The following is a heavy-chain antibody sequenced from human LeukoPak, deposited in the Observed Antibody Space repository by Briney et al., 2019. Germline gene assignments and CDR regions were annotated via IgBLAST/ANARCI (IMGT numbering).Heavy chain of an antibody. V-gene: IGHV3-64D*06. CDR2: ITNNGRST. Sequence: GGSLRLPCSASGFTFSRHAMHWVRQPPGKGLEYVSAITNNGRSTYYADSVKGRFTISRDNSKNTLYLQMSSLRAEDTAVYYCASTYSYDSSGYYPFDYWGQGTLVTVPP. CDR3: ASTYSYDSSGYYPFDY. J-gene: IGHJ4*02. D-gene: IGHD3-22*01. CDR1: GFTFSRHA.